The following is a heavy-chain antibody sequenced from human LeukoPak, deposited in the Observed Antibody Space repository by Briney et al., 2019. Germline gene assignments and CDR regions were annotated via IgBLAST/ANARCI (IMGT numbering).Heavy chain of an antibody. Sequence: ASVKVSCKASGYTFTGYYMHWVRQAPGQGLEWMGWINPNSGGANYAQKFQGRVTMTRDTSISTAYMELSRLRSDDTAVYYCARDGAYCSGGSCYFQYYYYYYMDVWGKGTTVTISS. CDR1: GYTFTGYY. D-gene: IGHD2-15*01. V-gene: IGHV1-2*02. CDR2: INPNSGGA. J-gene: IGHJ6*03. CDR3: ARDGAYCSGGSCYFQYYYYYYMDV.